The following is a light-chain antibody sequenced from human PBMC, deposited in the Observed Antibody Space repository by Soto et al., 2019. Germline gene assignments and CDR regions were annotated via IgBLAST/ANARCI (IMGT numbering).Light chain of an antibody. J-gene: IGLJ3*02. Sequence: QSVLTQPPSASGAPGQRVTISCSGTSSNIGRNTVHWYQQVPGTAPKLLIYSHNQRPSGVPDRFSGSKSGTSASLAIRGRQSEDEADYYCAAWDESLNGWVFGGGTKLTVL. CDR2: SHN. CDR1: SSNIGRNT. CDR3: AAWDESLNGWV. V-gene: IGLV1-44*01.